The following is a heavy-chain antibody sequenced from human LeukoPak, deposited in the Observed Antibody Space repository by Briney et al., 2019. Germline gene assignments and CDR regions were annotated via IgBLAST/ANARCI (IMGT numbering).Heavy chain of an antibody. D-gene: IGHD4-23*01. CDR2: MSGNGDRT. CDR3: VKGTVGSGSYHGMDV. J-gene: IGHJ6*02. Sequence: GGSLRLSCSASGFTFITYAMYCVRQAPGNGLEYVSAMSGNGDRTHYVDSVLGRFTISRDNSKNTLFLQMSSLRPEDTAVYYCVKGTVGSGSYHGMDVWGQGTTVTVSS. CDR1: GFTFITYA. V-gene: IGHV3-64D*09.